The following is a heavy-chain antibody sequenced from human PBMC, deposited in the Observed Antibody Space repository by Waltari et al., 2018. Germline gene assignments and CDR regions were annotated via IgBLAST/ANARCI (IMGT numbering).Heavy chain of an antibody. J-gene: IGHJ6*03. CDR3: ARCYGDYGECSYYYYYVDV. CDR2: IYYSRST. V-gene: IGHV4-59*11. CDR1: GGSISSHY. Sequence: QVQLQESGPGLVKPSETLSLTCTVSGGSISSHYWSWIRQPPRNGLEWIGYIYYSRSTNYSPTLKSRGTISEDTSKNQLSLKLSSVTAEDTAVYYCARCYGDYGECSYYYYYVDVWGKGTTVTDSS. D-gene: IGHD4-17*01.